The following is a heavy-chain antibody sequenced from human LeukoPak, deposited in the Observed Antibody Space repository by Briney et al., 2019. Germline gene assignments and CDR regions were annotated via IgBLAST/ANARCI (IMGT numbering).Heavy chain of an antibody. CDR1: GYTFTGYY. Sequence: ASVKVSCKASGYTFTGYYMHWVRQAPGQGLEWMGWINPNSGGTNYAQKFQGRVTTTRDTSISTAYMELSRLRSDDTAVYYCARATTGTTRAPVDYWGQGTLVTVSS. J-gene: IGHJ4*02. D-gene: IGHD1-1*01. CDR3: ARATTGTTRAPVDY. CDR2: INPNSGGT. V-gene: IGHV1-2*02.